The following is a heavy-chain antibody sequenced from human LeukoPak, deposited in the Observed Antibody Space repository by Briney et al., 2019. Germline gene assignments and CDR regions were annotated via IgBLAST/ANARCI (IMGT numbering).Heavy chain of an antibody. Sequence: GGSLRLPCAASGFTFGSYAMYWVRQAPGRGLEWVSGISGSGGSTFYADSVKGRFTISRDNSENTVYLQMNSLRADDTAVYYCAKTTAGYSSGRYPGWPVDYWGQGTLVTVSS. D-gene: IGHD6-19*01. V-gene: IGHV3-23*01. J-gene: IGHJ4*02. CDR1: GFTFGSYA. CDR3: AKTTAGYSSGRYPGWPVDY. CDR2: ISGSGGST.